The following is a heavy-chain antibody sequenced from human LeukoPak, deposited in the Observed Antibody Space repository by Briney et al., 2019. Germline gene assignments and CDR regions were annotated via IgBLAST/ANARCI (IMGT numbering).Heavy chain of an antibody. CDR3: ARETVAGTFDY. V-gene: IGHV3-11*01. CDR2: ISSSGDIV. Sequence: PGGSLRLPCAASGFTFSEYYMSWIRQPPRKRLEWVSDISSSGDIVSYGDSVQGRFTFSRDNAKNSLYLQMNSLRPEDTAVYFCARETVAGTFDYWGQGTLVTVSS. D-gene: IGHD6-19*01. CDR1: GFTFSEYY. J-gene: IGHJ4*02.